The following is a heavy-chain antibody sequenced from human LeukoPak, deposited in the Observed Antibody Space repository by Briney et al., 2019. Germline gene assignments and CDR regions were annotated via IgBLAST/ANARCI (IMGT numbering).Heavy chain of an antibody. CDR2: IRCDRSNE. J-gene: IGHJ4*02. CDR1: GLTFSGSG. V-gene: IGHV3-30*02. CDR3: ARSAGVGLSWRFCVY. Sequence: GGALRLSSAAPGLTFSGSGTHRVRQAPGKGLEWASYIRCDRSNEYYVDSVRGRFTNSRDNSQNKLYLQLTSLRGEDTAVYYCARSAGVGLSWRFCVYWGGGAVVSVSS. D-gene: IGHD3-3*01.